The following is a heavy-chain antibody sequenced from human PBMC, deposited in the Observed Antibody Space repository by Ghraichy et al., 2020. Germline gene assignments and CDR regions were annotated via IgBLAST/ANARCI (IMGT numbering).Heavy chain of an antibody. D-gene: IGHD3-10*01. Sequence: GGSLRLSCSASGFTFSSYAMHWVRQAPGKGLEYVSAISSNGGSTYYADSVKGRFTISRDNSKNTLYLQMSSLRAEDTAVYYCVKVARWYGEDYWGQGTLVTVSS. CDR2: ISSNGGST. CDR3: VKVARWYGEDY. V-gene: IGHV3-64D*06. J-gene: IGHJ4*02. CDR1: GFTFSSYA.